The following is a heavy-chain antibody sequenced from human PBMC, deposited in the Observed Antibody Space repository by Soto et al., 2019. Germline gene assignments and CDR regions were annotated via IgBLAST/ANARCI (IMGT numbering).Heavy chain of an antibody. Sequence: EVQLLESGGGFVQPGGSLRLSCAASGFTFSTFAMNWVRQAPGKGLEWVSGITGGSGFTFYADSVKGRFTISRDDSENTLFLQMSSLRAEDTAKYYCAKSGPTNYFDFWGQGTLATVSS. D-gene: IGHD1-26*01. CDR3: AKSGPTNYFDF. CDR2: ITGGSGFT. CDR1: GFTFSTFA. V-gene: IGHV3-23*01. J-gene: IGHJ4*02.